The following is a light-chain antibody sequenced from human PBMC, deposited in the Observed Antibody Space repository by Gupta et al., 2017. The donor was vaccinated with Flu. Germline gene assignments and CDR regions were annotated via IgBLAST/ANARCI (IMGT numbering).Light chain of an antibody. Sequence: SYVLTQPPSVSVAPGQTARIPCGGNNIGSKNVHWYQQKPGQAPVLVVYDDSDRPSGIPERFSGSNSGNTATLTISRVEAGDEADYYCQVWDSGANHYVFGTGTKLTVL. CDR1: NIGSKN. CDR2: DDS. V-gene: IGLV3-21*02. CDR3: QVWDSGANHYV. J-gene: IGLJ1*01.